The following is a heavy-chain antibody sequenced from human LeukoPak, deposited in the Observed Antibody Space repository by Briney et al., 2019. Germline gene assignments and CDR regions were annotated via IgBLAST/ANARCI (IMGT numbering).Heavy chain of an antibody. J-gene: IGHJ4*02. CDR2: ISSRSGSSI. D-gene: IGHD1-26*01. Sequence: GGSLRLSCAASGFTFSDYYMSWIRQAPGKGLEWVSYISSRSGSSIYYADCVKGRFTVSRDNAKNSLYLQMNSLRAEDTAVYYCARVGYSGSPGGYWGQGTLVTVSS. CDR1: GFTFSDYY. V-gene: IGHV3-11*04. CDR3: ARVGYSGSPGGY.